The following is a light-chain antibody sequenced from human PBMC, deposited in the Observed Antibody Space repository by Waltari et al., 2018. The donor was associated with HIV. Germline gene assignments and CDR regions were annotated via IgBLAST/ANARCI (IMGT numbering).Light chain of an antibody. CDR2: DAS. J-gene: IGKJ4*01. CDR1: QSVSSNY. Sequence: TLSCRASQSVSSNYLAWYQYKPGQAPRLLVYDASIRATGIPDRFSGGGFGTDFTLTISRLEPEDFAVYYCQQYNSSPLTFGGGTKVEIK. CDR3: QQYNSSPLT. V-gene: IGKV3-20*01.